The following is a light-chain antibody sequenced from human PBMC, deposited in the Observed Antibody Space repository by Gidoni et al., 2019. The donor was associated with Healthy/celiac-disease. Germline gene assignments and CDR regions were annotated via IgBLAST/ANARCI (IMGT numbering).Light chain of an antibody. J-gene: IGLJ2*01. CDR3: QVWDSSTL. CDR1: NIGSKN. V-gene: IGLV3-9*01. CDR2: RDN. Sequence: SYELTQPLSVSVALGQTARITCGGNNIGSKNVHWYQQKPGQAPVLVIYRDNNRPSGIPERFSGSNSGNTATLTISRAQAGDEADYYCQVWDSSTLFGGGTKLTVL.